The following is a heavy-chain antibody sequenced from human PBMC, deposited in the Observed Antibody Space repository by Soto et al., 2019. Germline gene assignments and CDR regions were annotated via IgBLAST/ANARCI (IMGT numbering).Heavy chain of an antibody. CDR1: GYTFTSYY. D-gene: IGHD1-1*01. J-gene: IGHJ6*02. Sequence: QVQLVQSGAEVKKPGASVKVSCKASGYTFTSYYMHWVRQAPGQGLEWMGIINPSGGSTSYAQKLQGRVTMTRDTSTSTVYMELSSLRSEDTAVYYCARVEALYYYGMDVWGQGTTVTVSS. V-gene: IGHV1-46*01. CDR3: ARVEALYYYGMDV. CDR2: INPSGGST.